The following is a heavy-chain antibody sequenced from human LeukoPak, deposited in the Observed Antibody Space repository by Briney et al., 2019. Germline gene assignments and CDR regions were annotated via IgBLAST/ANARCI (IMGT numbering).Heavy chain of an antibody. Sequence: PGRSLRLSCAASGFTFDDYAMHWVRQAPGEGLEWVSGISWNSGSIGYADSVKGRFTISRDNAKNSLYLQMNSLRAEDTALYYCAKDYCSSTSCPLDYWGQGTLVTVSS. CDR2: ISWNSGSI. V-gene: IGHV3-9*01. CDR1: GFTFDDYA. D-gene: IGHD2-2*01. J-gene: IGHJ4*02. CDR3: AKDYCSSTSCPLDY.